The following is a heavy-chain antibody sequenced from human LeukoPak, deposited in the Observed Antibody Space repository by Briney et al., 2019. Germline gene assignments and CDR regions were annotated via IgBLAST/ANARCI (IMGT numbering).Heavy chain of an antibody. CDR3: ATNSATRGNFFDS. J-gene: IGHJ4*02. D-gene: IGHD1-1*01. V-gene: IGHV1-69*13. CDR1: GGTFSYYE. CDR2: IAPMFGTT. Sequence: SVKVSCKASGGTFSYYEINWVRQAPGQGLEWMGGIAPMFGTTNYAQKFQGRVTIIADESTSTAYMEMSSLRSEDTALYYCATNSATRGNFFDSWGQGSLVTISS.